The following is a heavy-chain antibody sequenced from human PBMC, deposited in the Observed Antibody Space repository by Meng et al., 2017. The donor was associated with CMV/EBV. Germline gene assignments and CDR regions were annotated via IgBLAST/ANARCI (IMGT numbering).Heavy chain of an antibody. J-gene: IGHJ6*02. D-gene: IGHD2-2*01. V-gene: IGHV6-1*01. CDR2: TYYRSKWYN. CDR1: GDSVSSNSAA. CDR3: ARSLIVVVPAALGQYYYYGMDV. Sequence: SCAISGDSVSSNSAAWNWIRQSPSRGLEWLGRTYYRSKWYNDYAVSVNSRITINPDTSKNQFSLQLNSVTPEDTAVYYCARSLIVVVPAALGQYYYYGMDVWGQGTTVTVSS.